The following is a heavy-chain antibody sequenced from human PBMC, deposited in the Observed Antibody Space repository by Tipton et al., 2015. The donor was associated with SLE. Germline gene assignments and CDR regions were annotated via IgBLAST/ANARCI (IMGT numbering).Heavy chain of an antibody. CDR3: ARDGIVGATLSAFDI. CDR1: GFTFSSYW. D-gene: IGHD1-26*01. J-gene: IGHJ3*02. CDR2: INSDGSST. Sequence: SLRLSCAASGFTFSSYWMHWVRHAPGKGLVWVSRINSDGSSTSYAGTVKGRFTISRDNAKNTLYLQMNSLGAEDTAVYYCARDGIVGATLSAFDIWGQGTMVTVSS. V-gene: IGHV3-74*01.